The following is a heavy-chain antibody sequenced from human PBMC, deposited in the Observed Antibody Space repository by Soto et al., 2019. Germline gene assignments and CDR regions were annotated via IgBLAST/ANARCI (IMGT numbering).Heavy chain of an antibody. V-gene: IGHV4-4*02. CDR3: ARSYMVRGVANWFDP. CDR1: GGSISSSNW. D-gene: IGHD3-10*01. Sequence: SETLSLTCAVSGGSISSSNWWSWVRQPPGKGLEWIGEIYHSGSTNYNPTLKSRFSLSVDKSKIQFFLKLSSVTAADTAVYYCARSYMVRGVANWFDPWGQGTLVTVS. J-gene: IGHJ5*02. CDR2: IYHSGST.